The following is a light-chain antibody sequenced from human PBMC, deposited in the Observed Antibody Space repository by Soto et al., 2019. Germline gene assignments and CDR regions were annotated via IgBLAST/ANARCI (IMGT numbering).Light chain of an antibody. CDR1: QSVSNSS. CDR2: AAS. V-gene: IGKV3-20*01. CDR3: QVYGNSPMYT. J-gene: IGKJ2*01. Sequence: EIVLTQSPGTLSLSPGERATFSCRASQSVSNSSLAWYHQKPGQAPRLLLFAASGRATGIPDTFSGSGSGTDFTLTISRLEAEDFAVYFCQVYGNSPMYTVGQGTRLEIK.